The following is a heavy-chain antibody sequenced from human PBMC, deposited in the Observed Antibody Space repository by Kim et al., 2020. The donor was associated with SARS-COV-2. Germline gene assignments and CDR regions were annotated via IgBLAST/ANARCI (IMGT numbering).Heavy chain of an antibody. D-gene: IGHD1-26*01. CDR2: IYYSGST. Sequence: SETLSLTCTVSGGSISSSSYYWGWIRQPPGKGLEWIGSIYYSGSTYYNPSLKSRVTISVDTSKNQFSLKLSSVTAADTAVYYCARPRYYSGSYYSGDAFDIWGQGTMVTVSS. J-gene: IGHJ3*02. CDR1: GGSISSSSYY. CDR3: ARPRYYSGSYYSGDAFDI. V-gene: IGHV4-39*01.